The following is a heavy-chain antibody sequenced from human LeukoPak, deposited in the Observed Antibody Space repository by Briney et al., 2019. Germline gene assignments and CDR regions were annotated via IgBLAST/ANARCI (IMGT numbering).Heavy chain of an antibody. J-gene: IGHJ3*01. V-gene: IGHV3-11*06. CDR3: ARDRKYSYGHAFDF. D-gene: IGHD5-18*01. CDR1: GLNFGNYY. Sequence: GGSLRLSCAASGLNFGNYYMTWIRQAPGKGLEWVSYISSSGSYINYADSVKGRLTISRDNSKNSLYLQMNSLRAEDTAVYYCARDRKYSYGHAFDFWGQGTMVTVSS. CDR2: ISSSGSYI.